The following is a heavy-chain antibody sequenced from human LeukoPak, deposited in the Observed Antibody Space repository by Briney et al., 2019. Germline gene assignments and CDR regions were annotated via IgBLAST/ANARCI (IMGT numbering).Heavy chain of an antibody. J-gene: IGHJ4*02. D-gene: IGHD2/OR15-2a*01. CDR1: GFTVSSNY. Sequence: PGGSLRLSCAASGFTVSSNYMSWVRQAPGKGLEWVSVIYSGGNTYYADSVKGRLTISRDNSKNTLFLQMNSLRAEDTAVYYCAREGPRGNSQFDYWGQGTLVTVSS. CDR3: AREGPRGNSQFDY. CDR2: IYSGGNT. V-gene: IGHV3-53*01.